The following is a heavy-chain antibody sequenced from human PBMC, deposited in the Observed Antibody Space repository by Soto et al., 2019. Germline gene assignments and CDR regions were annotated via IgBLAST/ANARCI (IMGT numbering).Heavy chain of an antibody. CDR3: ASRTGTNERYYYYGMDV. CDR1: GYSFTSYW. J-gene: IGHJ6*02. V-gene: IGHV5-10-1*01. Sequence: GESLKISCKGSGYSFTSYWISWVRQMPGKGLEWMGRIDPSDSYTNYSPSFQGHVTISADKSISTAYLQWSSLKASDTAMYYCASRTGTNERYYYYGMDVWGQGTTVTV. CDR2: IDPSDSYT. D-gene: IGHD1-7*01.